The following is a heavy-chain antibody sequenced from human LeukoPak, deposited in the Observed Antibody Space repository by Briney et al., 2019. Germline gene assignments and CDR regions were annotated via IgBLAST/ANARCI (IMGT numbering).Heavy chain of an antibody. CDR1: GFTFSSYA. Sequence: GGSLRLSCAASGFTFSSYAMHWVRQAPGKGLEWVAVISYDGSNKYYADSVKGRFTISRDNSKNTLYLQMNSLRAEDTAVYYCARDPLKVYTAMVGASDYWGQGTLVTVSS. CDR2: ISYDGSNK. V-gene: IGHV3-30-3*01. CDR3: ARDPLKVYTAMVGASDY. J-gene: IGHJ4*02. D-gene: IGHD5-18*01.